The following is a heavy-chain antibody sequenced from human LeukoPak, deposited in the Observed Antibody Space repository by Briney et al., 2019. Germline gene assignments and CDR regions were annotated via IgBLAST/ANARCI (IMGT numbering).Heavy chain of an antibody. D-gene: IGHD3-10*01. V-gene: IGHV3-23*01. J-gene: IGHJ5*02. CDR1: GFTFSSYA. CDR2: ISGSGGST. CDR3: AKQRGLLLWFGELPNWFDP. Sequence: GGSLRLSCAASGFTFSSYAMSWVRQAPGKGLEWVSAISGSGGSTYYADSVKGRFTISRDNSKNTLYLQMNSLRAEDTAVYYCAKQRGLLLWFGELPNWFDPWGQGTLVTVSS.